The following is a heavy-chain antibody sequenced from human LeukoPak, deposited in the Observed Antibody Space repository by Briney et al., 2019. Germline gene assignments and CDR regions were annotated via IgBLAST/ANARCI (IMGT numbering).Heavy chain of an antibody. J-gene: IGHJ6*02. V-gene: IGHV3-7*03. CDR2: INHNGNVN. D-gene: IGHD3-16*01. CDR1: RFTFSNYG. CDR3: ARGGGLDV. Sequence: GGSLRLSCAASRFTFSNYGVNWARQAPGKGLEWVASINHNGNVNYYVDSVKGRFTISRDNAKNSLYLQMSNLRAEDTAVYFCARGGGLDVWGQGATATVSS.